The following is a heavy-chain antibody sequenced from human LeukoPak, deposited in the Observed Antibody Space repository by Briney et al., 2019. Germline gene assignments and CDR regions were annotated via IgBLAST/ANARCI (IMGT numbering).Heavy chain of an antibody. CDR1: GGTFSSYA. Sequence: SVKVSCKASGGTFSSYAISWVRQAPGQGLEWMGGIIPIFGTANYAQKFQGRVTITTDESTSTAYMELSSLRSEDTAVYYCARGRYSSSWYTRAEYFQHWGQGTLVTVSS. D-gene: IGHD6-13*01. V-gene: IGHV1-69*05. CDR2: IIPIFGTA. J-gene: IGHJ1*01. CDR3: ARGRYSSSWYTRAEYFQH.